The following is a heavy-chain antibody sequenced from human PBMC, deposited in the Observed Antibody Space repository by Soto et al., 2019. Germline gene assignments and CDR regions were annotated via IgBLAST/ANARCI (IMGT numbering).Heavy chain of an antibody. J-gene: IGHJ6*02. CDR2: ISYDGSNK. CDR3: ANDKAPYWSGPPNGYYGLDV. V-gene: IGHV3-30*18. Sequence: GGSLRLSCAASGFTFSSYGMHWVRQAPGKGLEWVAVISYDGSNKYYADSVKGRFTISRDNSKNTLYLQMNSLRAEDTAVYYCANDKAPYWSGPPNGYYGLDVWGQGTTVTVSS. D-gene: IGHD2-15*01. CDR1: GFTFSSYG.